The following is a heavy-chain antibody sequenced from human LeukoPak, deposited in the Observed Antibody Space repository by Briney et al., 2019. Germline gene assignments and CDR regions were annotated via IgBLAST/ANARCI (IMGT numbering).Heavy chain of an antibody. CDR2: IRSDGGQE. D-gene: IGHD3-16*01. V-gene: IGHV3-30*02. CDR3: ARDRAAGAYPWYFDY. CDR1: GFIFSDYG. Sequence: GGSLRLSCAASGFIFSDYGMLWVRQAPGKGLEWVSFIRSDGGQEFYADSVKGRFTISRDNAKNSLYLQMNSLRAEDTAVYYCARDRAAGAYPWYFDYWGQGTLVTVSS. J-gene: IGHJ4*02.